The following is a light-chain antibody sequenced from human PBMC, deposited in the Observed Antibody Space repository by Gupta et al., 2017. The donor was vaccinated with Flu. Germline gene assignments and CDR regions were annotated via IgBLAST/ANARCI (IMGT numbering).Light chain of an antibody. V-gene: IGLV1-47*01. CDR3: AAWDDSRSGVV. CDR2: RNN. J-gene: IGLJ2*01. Sequence: QSVLTQPPSASGPPGQRVTISCSGSSSNIGSNYVYWYQQLPGTAPKLLIYRNNQRPSGVPDRFSGSKSGTSASLAISGLRSEGEADYYCAAWDDSRSGVVFGGGTKLTVL. CDR1: SSNIGSNY.